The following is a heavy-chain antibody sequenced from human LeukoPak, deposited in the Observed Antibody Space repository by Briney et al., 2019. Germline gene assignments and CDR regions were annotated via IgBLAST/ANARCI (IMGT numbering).Heavy chain of an antibody. CDR1: GFTFSHYG. V-gene: IGHV3-33*06. CDR2: IWHDGSNK. CDR3: AKDAQRGFDYSNSLDY. Sequence: PGGSLRLSCAASGFTFSHYGMHWVRQAPGKGLEWVAVIWHDGSNKYYTDSVKGRFSISRDNSRNTQYLEMNSLRVEDTAVYYCAKDAQRGFDYSNSLDYWGKGTLVTVSS. J-gene: IGHJ4*02. D-gene: IGHD4-11*01.